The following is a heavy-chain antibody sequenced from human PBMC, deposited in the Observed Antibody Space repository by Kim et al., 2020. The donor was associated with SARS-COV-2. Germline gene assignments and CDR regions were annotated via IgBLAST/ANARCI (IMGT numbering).Heavy chain of an antibody. CDR1: GFTFSSYG. Sequence: GGSLRLSCAASGFTFSSYGMHWVRQAPGKGLEWVAVISYDGSNKYYADSVKGRFTISRDNSKNTLYLQMNSLRAEDTAVYYCAKEAVPAAIYISHNAYYYYGMDVWGQGTTVTVSS. V-gene: IGHV3-30*18. D-gene: IGHD2-2*02. CDR2: ISYDGSNK. J-gene: IGHJ6*02. CDR3: AKEAVPAAIYISHNAYYYYGMDV.